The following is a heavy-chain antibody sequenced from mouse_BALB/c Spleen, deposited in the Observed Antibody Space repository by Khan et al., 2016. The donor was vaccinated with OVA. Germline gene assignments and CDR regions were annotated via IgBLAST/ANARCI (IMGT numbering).Heavy chain of an antibody. CDR2: VNPNNGGT. Sequence: EVQLVESGPDLVKPGASVKISCKASGYSFTGYYIHWVKQSHGKSLEWIGRVNPNNGGTSYNQKFKGKAILTVDKSSNTAYMELRSLTSEDSAFYSCAIYHGYFDVWGAGTTVTVSS. CDR1: GYSFTGYY. V-gene: IGHV1-26*01. J-gene: IGHJ1*01. D-gene: IGHD1-1*01. CDR3: AIYHGYFDV.